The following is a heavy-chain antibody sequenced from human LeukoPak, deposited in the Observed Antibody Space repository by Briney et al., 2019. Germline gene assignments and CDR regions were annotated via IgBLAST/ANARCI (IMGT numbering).Heavy chain of an antibody. CDR1: GGSFSGYY. J-gene: IGHJ4*02. Sequence: SETLSLTCAVYGGSFSGYYWSWIRQPPGKGLEWIGEINHSGSTNYNPSLKSRVTISVDTSENQFSLKLSSVTAADTAVYYCAREMITFGGVDYWGQGTLVTVSS. CDR2: INHSGST. D-gene: IGHD3-16*01. V-gene: IGHV4-34*01. CDR3: AREMITFGGVDY.